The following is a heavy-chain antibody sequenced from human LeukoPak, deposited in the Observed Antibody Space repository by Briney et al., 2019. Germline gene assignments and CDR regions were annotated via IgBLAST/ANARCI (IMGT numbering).Heavy chain of an antibody. Sequence: ASVNVTCQTSGYTFTANYMQWVRQAPGQGLAWMGWINTNSGDTKYAQKFQGRVTLTRDTAISTAYMELSRLKSDDTAVYYSARYHCKTTSGCEDAEACEMWGKGTMVTVS. J-gene: IGHJ3*02. CDR2: INTNSGDT. CDR1: GYTFTANY. CDR3: ARYHCKTTSGCEDAEACEM. D-gene: IGHD2/OR15-2a*01. V-gene: IGHV1-2*02.